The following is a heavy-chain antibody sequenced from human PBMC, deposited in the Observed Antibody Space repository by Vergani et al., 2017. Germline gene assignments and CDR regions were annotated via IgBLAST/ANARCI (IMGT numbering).Heavy chain of an antibody. V-gene: IGHV3-23*01. CDR2: ISGSGGFT. Sequence: EVQLLESGGNLVQPGGSLRLSCAASGFTFTNFAMTWVRQAPGEGLEWVSGISGSGGFTYYADSVKGRFTISRDNSKNTMFLQMNNLRAADTAVYYCARSGYCAHGVCYMTYYYYMDVWVKGTAVTVSS. CDR3: ARSGYCAHGVCYMTYYYYMDV. CDR1: GFTFTNFA. J-gene: IGHJ6*03. D-gene: IGHD2-8*01.